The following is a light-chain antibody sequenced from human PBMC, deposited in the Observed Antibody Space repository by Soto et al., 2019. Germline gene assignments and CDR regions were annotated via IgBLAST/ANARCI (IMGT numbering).Light chain of an antibody. CDR3: VTWDTSLRTGV. Sequence: QSALTQPASVSGSPGQSITISCTGTSSDVGGYNYVSWYQQHPGKAPKLMIYEVSNRPSGVSNRFSGSKSGNTASLTISGLQAEDEADYYCVTWDTSLRTGVIGGGTKLTVL. CDR1: SSDVGGYNY. CDR2: EVS. J-gene: IGLJ3*02. V-gene: IGLV2-14*01.